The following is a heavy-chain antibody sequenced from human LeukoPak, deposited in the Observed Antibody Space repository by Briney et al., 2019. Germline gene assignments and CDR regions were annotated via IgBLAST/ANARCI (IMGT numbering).Heavy chain of an antibody. CDR3: MFTNDYGVN. Sequence: GGSLRLSCAASGFTFSGSAMHWVRQASGKGLDWVGRIRSRSKNYATAYASSVRGRFTISRDDSKNAAYLQMNGLKTEDTATYYWMFTNDYGVNCGQGTQVTVSS. CDR2: IRSRSKNYAT. J-gene: IGHJ1*01. D-gene: IGHD4-17*01. V-gene: IGHV3-73*01. CDR1: GFTFSGSA.